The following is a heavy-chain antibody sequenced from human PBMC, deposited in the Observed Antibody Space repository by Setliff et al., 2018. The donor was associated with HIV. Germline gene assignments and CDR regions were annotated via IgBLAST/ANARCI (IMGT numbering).Heavy chain of an antibody. V-gene: IGHV4-30-4*08. D-gene: IGHD4-4*01. Sequence: SETLSLTCTVSGGSISSGGYYWSWIRQHPGKGLEWIAYIYYSGSTYYNPSLQSRVTISVDTSKNQFSLKVSSVTAADTATYFCVLHPPLDPWGQGTLVTVSS. CDR1: GGSISSGGYY. CDR3: VLHPPLDP. CDR2: IYYSGST. J-gene: IGHJ5*02.